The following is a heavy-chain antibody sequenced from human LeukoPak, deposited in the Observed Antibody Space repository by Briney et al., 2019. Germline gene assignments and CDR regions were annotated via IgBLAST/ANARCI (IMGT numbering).Heavy chain of an antibody. Sequence: PSETLSLTCTVSGGSISSFYWSWIRQPPGKGLEWIGYIFYSGSTNYNPSLKSRVTISVDTSKNQFSLKLSSVTAADTAVYYCARGQSGWDYYDSSGYRKIEYFQHWGQGTLVTVSS. CDR3: ARGQSGWDYYDSSGYRKIEYFQH. D-gene: IGHD3-22*01. V-gene: IGHV4-59*12. J-gene: IGHJ1*01. CDR2: IFYSGST. CDR1: GGSISSFY.